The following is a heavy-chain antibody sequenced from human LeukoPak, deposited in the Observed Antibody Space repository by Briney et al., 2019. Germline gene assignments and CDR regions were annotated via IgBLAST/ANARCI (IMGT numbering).Heavy chain of an antibody. Sequence: PGGSLRLSCAASGFTSVSYWMHWVRQAPGKGLVWVSRINGYGSSTDFADSVKGRFTISRDNAKNSLYLQMNSLRAEDTAVYYCARDSSGWYGFDYWGQGTLVTVSS. CDR2: INGYGSST. CDR3: ARDSSGWYGFDY. D-gene: IGHD6-19*01. J-gene: IGHJ4*02. V-gene: IGHV3-74*01. CDR1: GFTSVSYW.